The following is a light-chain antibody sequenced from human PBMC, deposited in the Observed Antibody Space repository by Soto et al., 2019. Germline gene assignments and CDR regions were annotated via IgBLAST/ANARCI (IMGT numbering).Light chain of an antibody. CDR1: SSDVGGYNY. CDR2: DVS. V-gene: IGLV2-11*01. CDR3: CSYAGRYSWV. Sequence: QSALTQPRSVSGSPGQSVTISCTGTSSDVGGYNYVSWYQQHPGKAPKLMIYDVSKRPSGVPDRFSGSKSGNTASLTISGLQGEDEADYYCCSYAGRYSWVFGGGTKVTVL. J-gene: IGLJ3*02.